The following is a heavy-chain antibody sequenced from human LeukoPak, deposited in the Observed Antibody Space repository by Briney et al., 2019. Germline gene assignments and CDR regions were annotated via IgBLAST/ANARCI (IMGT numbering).Heavy chain of an antibody. D-gene: IGHD5-12*01. V-gene: IGHV1-46*01. CDR1: GYTFTSYY. CDR2: INPSGGST. Sequence: ASVKVSCKASGYTFTSYYMHWVRQAPGQGLEWMGIINPSGGSTSYAQEFQGRVTMTRDMSTSTVYMELSSLRSEDTAVYYCARAGYSGYDAFYWGQGTLVTVSS. J-gene: IGHJ4*02. CDR3: ARAGYSGYDAFY.